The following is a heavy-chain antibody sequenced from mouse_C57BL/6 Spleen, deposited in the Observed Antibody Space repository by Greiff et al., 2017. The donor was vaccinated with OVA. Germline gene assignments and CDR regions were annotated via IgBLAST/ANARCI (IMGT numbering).Heavy chain of an antibody. CDR1: GYSITSGYY. D-gene: IGHD1-1*01. V-gene: IGHV3-6*01. Sequence: EVQVVESGPGLVKPSQSLSLTCSVTGYSITSGYYWNWIRQFPGNKLEWMGYISYDGSNNYNPSLKNRISITRDTSKNQFFLKLNSVTTEDTATYYCATLYYYGSSPGDYWGQGTSVTVSS. J-gene: IGHJ4*01. CDR2: ISYDGSN. CDR3: ATLYYYGSSPGDY.